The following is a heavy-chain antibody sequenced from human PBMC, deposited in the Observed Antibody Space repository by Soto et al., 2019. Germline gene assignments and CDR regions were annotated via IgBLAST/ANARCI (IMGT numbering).Heavy chain of an antibody. J-gene: IGHJ4*02. CDR3: AKPAAYCGGDCYWAPPDY. CDR2: ISSSGGST. Sequence: GGSLRLSCAASGFTFSSYAMSWVRQAPGKGLEWVSAISSSGGSTYYADSVKGRFTISRDNSKNTLYLQMNSLRAEDTAVYYCAKPAAYCGGDCYWAPPDYWGQGTLVTVSS. D-gene: IGHD2-21*02. CDR1: GFTFSSYA. V-gene: IGHV3-23*01.